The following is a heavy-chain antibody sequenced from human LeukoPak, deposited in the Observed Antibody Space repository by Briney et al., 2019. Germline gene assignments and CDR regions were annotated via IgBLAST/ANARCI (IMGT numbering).Heavy chain of an antibody. Sequence: GGSLRLSCAASGFTFSHYYMSWIRQAPGRGLEWISYISTNGTTIYYADSVKGRFTISRDNAKNSLYLQMNSLRAEDTALYYCARELDAFDIWGQGTVVTDSS. CDR3: ARELDAFDI. CDR2: ISTNGTTI. CDR1: GFTFSHYY. J-gene: IGHJ3*02. V-gene: IGHV3-11*04.